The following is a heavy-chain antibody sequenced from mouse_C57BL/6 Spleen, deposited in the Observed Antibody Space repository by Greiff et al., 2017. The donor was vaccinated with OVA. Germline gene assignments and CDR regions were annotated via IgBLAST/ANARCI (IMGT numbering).Heavy chain of an antibody. CDR2: IDPSDSYT. Sequence: QVQLQQPGAELVMPGASVKLSCKASGYTFTSYWMHWVKQRPGQGLEWIGEIDPSDSYTNYNQKFKGKSTLTVDKSSSTAYMQLSSLTSEDSAVYDCARSGGDAMDYWGQGTSVTVSS. D-gene: IGHD3-1*01. CDR3: ARSGGDAMDY. CDR1: GYTFTSYW. V-gene: IGHV1-69*01. J-gene: IGHJ4*01.